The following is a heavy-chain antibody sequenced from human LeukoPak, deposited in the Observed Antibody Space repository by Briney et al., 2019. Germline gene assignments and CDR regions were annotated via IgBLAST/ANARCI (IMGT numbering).Heavy chain of an antibody. D-gene: IGHD4-17*01. J-gene: IGHJ4*02. CDR1: GGFISSGPFS. V-gene: IGHV4-30-2*01. Sequence: SETLSLTCGVSGGFISSGPFSWSWIRQPPGKGLEWIGHIYHTGTTYYNPPLKSRVTISMDRSKNQISLELNSVTAADTAVYYCARSQDGDYPFFDYWGQGTLVSVSS. CDR3: ARSQDGDYPFFDY. CDR2: IYHTGTT.